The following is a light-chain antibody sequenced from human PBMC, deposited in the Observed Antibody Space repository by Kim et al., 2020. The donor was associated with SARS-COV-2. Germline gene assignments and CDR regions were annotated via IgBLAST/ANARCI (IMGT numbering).Light chain of an antibody. Sequence: EIVLTQSPGTLSLSPGERATLSCRASQRIGDNLAWYQHRLGQAPSVLIYGASTRATGVPARFSGSGSETEFTLTISSLQSEDFAVYYCQQYNNGWTFGQGTKVDIK. J-gene: IGKJ1*01. CDR2: GAS. CDR3: QQYNNGWT. CDR1: QRIGDN. V-gene: IGKV3-15*01.